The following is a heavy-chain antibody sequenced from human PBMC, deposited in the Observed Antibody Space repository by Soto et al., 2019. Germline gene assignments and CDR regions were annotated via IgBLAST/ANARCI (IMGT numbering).Heavy chain of an antibody. J-gene: IGHJ6*03. Sequence: EVQLVESGGGLVKPGGSLRLSCAASGFTFSSYSMNWVRQAPGKGLEWVSSISSSSSYIYYADSVKGRFTISRDNAKNSLYLQMNSRRAEDTAVYYCAREGGGYCSGGSCDYYYYYYMDVWGKGTTVTVSS. CDR2: ISSSSSYI. CDR3: AREGGGYCSGGSCDYYYYYYMDV. D-gene: IGHD2-15*01. CDR1: GFTFSSYS. V-gene: IGHV3-21*01.